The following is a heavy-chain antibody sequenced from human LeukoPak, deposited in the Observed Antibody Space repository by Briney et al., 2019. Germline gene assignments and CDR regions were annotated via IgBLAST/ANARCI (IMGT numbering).Heavy chain of an antibody. CDR3: AKGGGYDTRDHYFHY. J-gene: IGHJ4*02. CDR1: GFTFSSYA. V-gene: IGHV3-23*01. Sequence: TGGSLRLSCAVSGFTFSSYAMSWVRQAPGKGLEWVSAISGSGGNTYYADSMKGRFTISRDNSKNTLYLQMNSLRAEDTAVYYCAKGGGYDTRDHYFHYWGQGTLVTVSS. D-gene: IGHD5-12*01. CDR2: ISGSGGNT.